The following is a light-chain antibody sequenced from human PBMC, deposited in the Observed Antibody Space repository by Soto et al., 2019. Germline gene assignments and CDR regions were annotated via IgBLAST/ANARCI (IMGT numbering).Light chain of an antibody. CDR2: GAS. CDR3: QQRSNWPPFT. J-gene: IGKJ3*01. V-gene: IGKV3-11*01. CDR1: QSVSTY. Sequence: EIVLTQSPATLSLSPGERATLSCRASQSVSTYLAWYQQKPGQAPRLLIYGASNRATGTPARFSGSGSGTDFTLTISSLEPEDFAVYYYQQRSNWPPFTFGHGTKVDIK.